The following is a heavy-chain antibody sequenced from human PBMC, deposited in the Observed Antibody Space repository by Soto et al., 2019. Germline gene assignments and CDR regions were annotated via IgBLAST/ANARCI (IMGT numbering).Heavy chain of an antibody. J-gene: IGHJ4*02. V-gene: IGHV5-51*01. CDR3: ARPRWNDFGYYFDY. D-gene: IGHD1-1*01. Sequence: EVPLVQSGAEVKKPGESLRVSCKASGYSFASYWIGWVRQMPGKGLEWVGIIYPGDSDNRYGPSFQGQVTISADRSIDTAYLQWSSLKASDTAIYYCARPRWNDFGYYFDYWGQGTLVTVSS. CDR2: IYPGDSDN. CDR1: GYSFASYW.